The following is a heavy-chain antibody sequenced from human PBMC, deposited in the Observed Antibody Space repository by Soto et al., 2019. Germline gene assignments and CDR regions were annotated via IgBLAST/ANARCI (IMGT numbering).Heavy chain of an antibody. CDR3: ARDLGGEVGMDV. Sequence: SETLSLTCTVSGGSISSGGYYWSWIRQHPGKGLEWIGYIYYSGSTYYNPSLKSRVTISVDTSKNQFSLELTSVTAADTAVYYCARDLGGEVGMDVWGQGTTVTVSS. J-gene: IGHJ6*02. CDR1: GGSISSGGYY. V-gene: IGHV4-31*03. CDR2: IYYSGST. D-gene: IGHD2-21*01.